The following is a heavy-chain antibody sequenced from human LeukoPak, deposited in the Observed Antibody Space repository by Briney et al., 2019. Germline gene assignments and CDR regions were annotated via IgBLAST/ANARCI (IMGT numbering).Heavy chain of an antibody. Sequence: GGSLRLSCAASGFTFTSYAMSWVRQAPGKGLDWVSAISDSGGSTYYADSVKGRFTISRDNSKNTPYLQMDSLTAEDTAVYYCTKGSSGSRPYYFDYWGQGTLVTVSS. V-gene: IGHV3-23*01. D-gene: IGHD3-22*01. J-gene: IGHJ4*02. CDR3: TKGSSGSRPYYFDY. CDR2: ISDSGGST. CDR1: GFTFTSYA.